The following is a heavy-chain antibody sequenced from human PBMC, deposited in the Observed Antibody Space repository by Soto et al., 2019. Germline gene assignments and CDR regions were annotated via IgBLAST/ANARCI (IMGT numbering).Heavy chain of an antibody. CDR1: CISIFSGGFS. Sequence: TLSLTFAIFCISIFSGGFSWGWIRQPPGKGLEWIGNIYSSENTYYNPSLLSRVTISVDTSKNEFSLKLSSVTAADTAVYYCARHETLHGDYDYWGQG. V-gene: IGHV4-30-2*03. CDR2: IYSSENT. J-gene: IGHJ4*02. CDR3: ARHETLHGDYDY. D-gene: IGHD4-17*01.